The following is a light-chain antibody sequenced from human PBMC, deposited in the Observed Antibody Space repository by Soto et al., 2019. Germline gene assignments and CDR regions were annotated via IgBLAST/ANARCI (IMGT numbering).Light chain of an antibody. CDR3: QQLNAYPLT. V-gene: IGKV1-9*01. CDR1: QGISSY. J-gene: IGKJ5*01. CDR2: GAS. Sequence: SASVGDRVTITCRASQGISSYLAWFQQKPGRAPNLLIYGASTLQSGVPSRFSGSGSGTDFTLTISNLQPEDFATYYCQQLNAYPLTFGQGTRLEIK.